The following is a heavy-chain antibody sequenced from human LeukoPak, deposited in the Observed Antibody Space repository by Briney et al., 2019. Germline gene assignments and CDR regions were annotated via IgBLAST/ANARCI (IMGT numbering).Heavy chain of an antibody. CDR2: IWYDASNK. CDR1: GFTFSSFG. CDR3: VRGVGVSRFNYFDP. J-gene: IGHJ5*02. D-gene: IGHD6-13*01. Sequence: GRSLTLSCAASGFTFSSFGMRWVRQAPGKGLEWVAVIWYDASNKYYADSVKGRFTISRDNSKNTLFLQMNSLRDDDTAVYYCVRGVGVSRFNYFDPWGQGTLVIVSS. V-gene: IGHV3-33*01.